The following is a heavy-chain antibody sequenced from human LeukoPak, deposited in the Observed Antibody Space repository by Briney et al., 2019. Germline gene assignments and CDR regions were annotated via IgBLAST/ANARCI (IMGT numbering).Heavy chain of an antibody. J-gene: IGHJ4*02. CDR1: GFTLSNYA. CDR2: FSGSGGST. V-gene: IGHV3-23*01. D-gene: IGHD3-22*01. CDR3: AKSGYYDSSGYYWRYFDY. Sequence: GGSLRLSCAASGFTLSNYAMNWVRQAPGKGLEWVSAFSGSGGSTYYADSAKGRFTISRDNSKNTLYLQMNSLRTEDTAVYYCAKSGYYDSSGYYWRYFDYWGQGTLVTVSS.